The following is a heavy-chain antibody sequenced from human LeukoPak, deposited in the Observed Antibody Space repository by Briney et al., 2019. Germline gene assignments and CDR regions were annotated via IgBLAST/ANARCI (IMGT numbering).Heavy chain of an antibody. D-gene: IGHD6-13*01. Sequence: PGGSLRLSCATSGFTFSSYWMSWVRQAPGKGLEWVADIKEDGSEKYYVDSVKGRFTISRDNAKNSLYLQMNTLRAEDTAVYYCARGGVGDRGSSWYRPWTPSYFDYWGQGTLVTVSS. CDR1: GFTFSSYW. V-gene: IGHV3-7*01. J-gene: IGHJ4*02. CDR2: IKEDGSEK. CDR3: ARGGVGDRGSSWYRPWTPSYFDY.